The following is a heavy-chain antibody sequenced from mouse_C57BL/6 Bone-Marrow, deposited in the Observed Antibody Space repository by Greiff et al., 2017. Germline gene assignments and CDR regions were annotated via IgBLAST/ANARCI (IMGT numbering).Heavy chain of an antibody. D-gene: IGHD2-5*01. CDR3: ARSTSNYEVAY. V-gene: IGHV14-3*01. J-gene: IGHJ2*01. CDR1: GFNIKNTD. CDR2: IDPANGNT. Sequence: VQLQQSVAELVRPGASVTLSCTASGFNIKNTDMHWVKQRPEQGLEWIGRIDPANGNTKYAPKFQGKATLTADTSSNTAYLQLSGLTSEDTAIYYCARSTSNYEVAYWGQGTTLTVSA.